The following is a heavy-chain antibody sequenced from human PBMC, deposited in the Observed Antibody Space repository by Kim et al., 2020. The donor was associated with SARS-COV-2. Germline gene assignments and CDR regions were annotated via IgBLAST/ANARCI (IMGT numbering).Heavy chain of an antibody. J-gene: IGHJ4*02. Sequence: GGSLRLSCAASGFTFSSYWMHWVRQAPGKGLVWVSRINNDGSTTTYADSVRGRFTISRDNAKNTVYLQMNSLRAEDTAMYFCAGRGNSYVFSWGQGTLVT. CDR2: INNDGSTT. CDR1: GFTFSSYW. CDR3: AGRGNSYVFS. V-gene: IGHV3-74*01. D-gene: IGHD5-18*01.